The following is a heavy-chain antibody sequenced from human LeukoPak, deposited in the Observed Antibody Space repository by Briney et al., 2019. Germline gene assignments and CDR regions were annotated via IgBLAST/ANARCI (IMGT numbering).Heavy chain of an antibody. D-gene: IGHD5-12*01. CDR2: IHYSGST. V-gene: IGHV4-59*08. J-gene: IGHJ4*02. CDR3: AKHLVATTPFFDY. Sequence: SETLSLTCTVSGDSISRYYWSWIRQPPGKGLEWIAFIHYSGSTNYNPSLKSRVTISIDTFRNQFSLRLSSVTAADTAVYYCAKHLVATTPFFDYWGQGILVTVSS. CDR1: GDSISRYY.